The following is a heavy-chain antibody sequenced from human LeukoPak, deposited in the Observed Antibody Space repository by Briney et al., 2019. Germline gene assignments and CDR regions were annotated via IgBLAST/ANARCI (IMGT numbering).Heavy chain of an antibody. V-gene: IGHV4-4*02. J-gene: IGHJ4*02. CDR1: GGSISSSNW. D-gene: IGHD4-17*01. CDR3: AGGDHYGDYVRKDY. Sequence: SETLSLTCAVSGGSISSSNWWSWVRQPPGKGLEWIGEIYHSGSTNYSPSRKSRVTISVDKSKNQFSLKLSSVTAADTAVYYCAGGDHYGDYVRKDYWGQGTLVTVSS. CDR2: IYHSGST.